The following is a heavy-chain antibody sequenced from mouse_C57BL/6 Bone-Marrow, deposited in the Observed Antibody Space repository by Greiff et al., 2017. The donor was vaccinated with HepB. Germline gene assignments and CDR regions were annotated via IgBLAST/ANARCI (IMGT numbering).Heavy chain of an antibody. CDR2: IDPSDSYT. CDR3: ARDGYYGRYAMDY. D-gene: IGHD1-1*01. Sequence: QVQLQQPGAELVMPGASVKLSCKASGYTFTSYWMHWVKQRPGQGLEWIGEIDPSDSYTNYNQKFKGKSTLTVDKSSSTAYMQLSSLTSEDSAVYYCARDGYYGRYAMDYWGQGTAVTVSS. V-gene: IGHV1-69*01. CDR1: GYTFTSYW. J-gene: IGHJ4*01.